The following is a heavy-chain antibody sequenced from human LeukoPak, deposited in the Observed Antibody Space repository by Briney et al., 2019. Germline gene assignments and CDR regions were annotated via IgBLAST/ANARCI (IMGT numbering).Heavy chain of an antibody. CDR1: GFTFSSYA. Sequence: GGSLRLSCAASGFTFSSYAMSWVRQAPGKGLEWVSAISGSGGSTYYADSVKGRFTISRDNSKNTVYLQMNSLTVEDTAVYYCAKHLLWSGESNRWFDPWGQGTLLTVSS. V-gene: IGHV3-23*01. CDR3: AKHLLWSGESNRWFDP. J-gene: IGHJ5*02. CDR2: ISGSGGST. D-gene: IGHD3-10*01.